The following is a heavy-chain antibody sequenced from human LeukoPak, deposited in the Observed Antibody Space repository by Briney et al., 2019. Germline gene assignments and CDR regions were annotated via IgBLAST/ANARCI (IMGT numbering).Heavy chain of an antibody. J-gene: IGHJ6*03. CDR3: ARLTTGFCSGGSCYSDHYYFYMDV. V-gene: IGHV4-39*01. CDR2: IYYSGRA. CDR1: SGSISSSDYY. Sequence: PSETLSLTCTVSSGSISSSDYYWGWIRQPPGKGLEWIGTIYYSGRAYYSPSLKSRVTISVDTSKSQFYLKLNSLTDADTAVYYCARLTTGFCSGGSCYSDHYYFYMDVWAKGTTVTVSS. D-gene: IGHD2-15*01.